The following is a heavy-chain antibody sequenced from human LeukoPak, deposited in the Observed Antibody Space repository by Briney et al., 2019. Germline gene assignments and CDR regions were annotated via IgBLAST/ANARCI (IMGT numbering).Heavy chain of an antibody. CDR1: GGSISSYY. CDR2: IYYSGST. Sequence: SGTLSLTCAVSGGSISSYYWSWIRQPPGKGLEWIGYIYYSGSTNYNPSLKSRVTISVDTSKNQFSLKLSSVTAADTAVYYCARHEISSGWDYVIVYWGQGTLVTVSS. J-gene: IGHJ4*02. V-gene: IGHV4-59*08. CDR3: ARHEISSGWDYVIVY. D-gene: IGHD6-19*01.